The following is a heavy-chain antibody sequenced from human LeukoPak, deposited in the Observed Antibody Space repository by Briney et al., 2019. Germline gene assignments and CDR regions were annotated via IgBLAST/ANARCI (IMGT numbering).Heavy chain of an antibody. CDR1: GFTFTDYG. CDR2: IWYDGSNK. D-gene: IGHD5-24*01. V-gene: IGHV3-33*06. CDR3: AKEQRWLQAELDY. J-gene: IGHJ4*02. Sequence: GGSLRLSCAASGFTFTDYGMHWVRQAPGKGLEWVAVIWYDGSNKYYADSVKGRLTISRDNSKNTLYLQMNSLRAEDTAVYYCAKEQRWLQAELDYWGQGTLVTVSS.